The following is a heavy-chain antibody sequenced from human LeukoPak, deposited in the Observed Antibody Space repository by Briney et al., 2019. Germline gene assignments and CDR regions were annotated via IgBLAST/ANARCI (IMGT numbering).Heavy chain of an antibody. J-gene: IGHJ6*03. Sequence: SETLSLTCTVSGGSISSYYWSWIRQPPGKGLEWIGYIYYSGSTNYNPSLKSRVTISVDTSKNQFSLKLSSVTAADTAVYYCARRKGDRAMAYYYYYMDVWGKGTTVTVSS. V-gene: IGHV4-59*01. CDR3: ARRKGDRAMAYYYYYMDV. CDR1: GGSISSYY. CDR2: IYYSGST. D-gene: IGHD5-18*01.